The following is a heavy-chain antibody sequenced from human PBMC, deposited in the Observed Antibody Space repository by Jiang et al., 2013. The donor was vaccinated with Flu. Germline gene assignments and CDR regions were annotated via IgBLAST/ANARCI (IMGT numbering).Heavy chain of an antibody. V-gene: IGHV3-33*01. Sequence: LLESGGGVVQPGRSLRLSCAASGFTFSSYGMHWVRQAPGKGLEWVAVIWYDGSNKYYADSVKGRFTISRDNSKNTLYLQMNSLRAEDTAVYYCARESDTMVRGVIRYFDYWGQGTLVTVSS. CDR2: IWYDGSNK. D-gene: IGHD3-10*01. J-gene: IGHJ4*02. CDR3: ARESDTMVRGVIRYFDY. CDR1: GFTFSSYG.